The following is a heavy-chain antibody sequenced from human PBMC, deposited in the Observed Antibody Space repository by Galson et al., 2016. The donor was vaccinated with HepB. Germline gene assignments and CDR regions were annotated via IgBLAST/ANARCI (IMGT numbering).Heavy chain of an antibody. Sequence: SLRLSCAASGFTVSSNYMNWVRQAPGKGLQWVSVIYSGGFTYYADSLKGRFTISRHNSKNTLYLRMNSLRAVDTAVYYCARGRWQLDWGQGTLVTVSS. CDR1: GFTVSSNY. CDR2: IYSGGFT. CDR3: ARGRWQLD. V-gene: IGHV3-53*04. J-gene: IGHJ4*02. D-gene: IGHD6-13*01.